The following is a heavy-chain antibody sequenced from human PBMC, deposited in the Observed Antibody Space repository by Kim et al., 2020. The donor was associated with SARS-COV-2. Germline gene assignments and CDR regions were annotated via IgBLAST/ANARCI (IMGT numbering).Heavy chain of an antibody. V-gene: IGHV4-59*01. CDR1: GGSISNYY. D-gene: IGHD3-16*01. Sequence: SETLSLTCTVSGGSISNYYWSWIRQPPGKGLEWIGYIYYSGSTNYNPSLKSRVTISVDTSKNQFSLKLSSVTAADTAVYYCAGEEYRFGSNYFYGMDVWGQGTTVTVSS. CDR3: AGEEYRFGSNYFYGMDV. J-gene: IGHJ6*02. CDR2: IYYSGST.